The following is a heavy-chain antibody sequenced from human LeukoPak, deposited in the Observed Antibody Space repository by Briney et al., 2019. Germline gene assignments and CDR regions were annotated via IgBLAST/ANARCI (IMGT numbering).Heavy chain of an antibody. CDR3: ARSYCGGDCRFDY. V-gene: IGHV4-38-2*01. CDR2: IYHSGST. J-gene: IGHJ4*02. Sequence: SSETLSLTCAVSGYSISSGYYWGWIRQPPGKGLEWIGSIYHSGSTYYNPSLKSRVTISVDTSKNQFSLKLSSVTAADTAVYYCARSYCGGDCRFDYWGQGTLDTVSS. D-gene: IGHD2-21*01. CDR1: GYSISSGYY.